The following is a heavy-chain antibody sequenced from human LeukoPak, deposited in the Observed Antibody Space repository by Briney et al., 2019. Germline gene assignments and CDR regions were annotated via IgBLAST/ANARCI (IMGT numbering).Heavy chain of an antibody. D-gene: IGHD1-1*01. CDR1: GFTFSSYS. CDR2: INHSGST. Sequence: GSLRLSCAASGFTFSSYSMNWVRQAPGKGLEWIGEINHSGSTNYNPSLKSRVTISVDTSKNQFSLKLSSVTAADTAVYYCARGRYNWKYWGQGTLVTVSS. CDR3: ARGRYNWKY. J-gene: IGHJ4*02. V-gene: IGHV4-34*01.